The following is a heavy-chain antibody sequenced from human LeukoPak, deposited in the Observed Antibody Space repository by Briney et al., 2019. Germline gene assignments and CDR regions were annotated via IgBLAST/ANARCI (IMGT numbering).Heavy chain of an antibody. Sequence: PGGSLRLSCAASEFNFSDYAMHWVRQAPGKGLEWVAFISYDGSNRYYAGSVKGRFTISRDNSKNTLYLQMNSLRAEDTAVYYCARDLVPVEGLRFFDWLSGGFDYWSQGTLVTVSS. J-gene: IGHJ4*02. D-gene: IGHD3-9*01. CDR1: EFNFSDYA. CDR2: ISYDGSNR. CDR3: ARDLVPVEGLRFFDWLSGGFDY. V-gene: IGHV3-30-3*01.